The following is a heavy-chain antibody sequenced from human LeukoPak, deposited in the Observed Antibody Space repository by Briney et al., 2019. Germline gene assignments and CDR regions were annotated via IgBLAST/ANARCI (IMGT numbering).Heavy chain of an antibody. CDR1: GGSISSTTYY. J-gene: IGHJ4*02. CDR3: ARVKGLFDY. V-gene: IGHV4-39*07. Sequence: SETLSLTCTVSGGSISSTTYYWGWIRQPPGRGLECIGSFYYSGSTYYNPSLKSRVTISVDTSKNQFSLKLSSVTAADTAVYCCARVKGLFDYWGQGTLVTVSS. CDR2: FYYSGST.